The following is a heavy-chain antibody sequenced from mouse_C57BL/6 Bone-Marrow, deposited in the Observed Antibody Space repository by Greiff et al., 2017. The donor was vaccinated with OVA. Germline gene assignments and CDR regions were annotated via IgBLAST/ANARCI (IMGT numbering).Heavy chain of an antibody. CDR2: IYPGSGST. CDR3: ARPRYDGYYVGFAY. D-gene: IGHD2-3*01. CDR1: GYTFTSYW. Sequence: QVQLQQSGAELVKPGASVKMSCKASGYTFTSYWITWVKQRPGQGLEWIGDIYPGSGSTNYNEKFKSKATLTVDTSSSTAYMQLSSLTSEDSAVYYCARPRYDGYYVGFAYWGQGTLVTVSA. J-gene: IGHJ3*01. V-gene: IGHV1-55*01.